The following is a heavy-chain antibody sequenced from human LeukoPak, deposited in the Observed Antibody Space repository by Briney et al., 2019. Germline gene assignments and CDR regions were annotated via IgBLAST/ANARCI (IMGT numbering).Heavy chain of an antibody. Sequence: GGSLRLSCAASGFTFHDYGMSWVRQAPGKGLEWVSGINWNGGSTGYADSVKGRFTISRDDAKNSLYLQMNSLRAEDTAVYYCTTLTTAGIDYWGQGTLVTVSS. J-gene: IGHJ4*02. V-gene: IGHV3-20*04. D-gene: IGHD1-1*01. CDR2: INWNGGST. CDR1: GFTFHDYG. CDR3: TTLTTAGIDY.